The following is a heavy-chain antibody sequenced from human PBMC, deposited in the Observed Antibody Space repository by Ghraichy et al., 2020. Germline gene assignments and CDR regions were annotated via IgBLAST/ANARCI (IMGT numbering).Heavy chain of an antibody. D-gene: IGHD6-13*01. J-gene: IGHJ4*02. CDR2: IYYSGST. Sequence: ESLNISCTVSGSSISSSNYYWGWIRQPPGKGLEWIGSIYYSGSTYYNPSLKSRVTISVDTSKNQFSLKLSSVTAADTAVYHCARRSPRAVAVGAFDYGGQGTRLTVTS. CDR1: GSSISSSNYY. CDR3: ARRSPRAVAVGAFDY. V-gene: IGHV4-39*01.